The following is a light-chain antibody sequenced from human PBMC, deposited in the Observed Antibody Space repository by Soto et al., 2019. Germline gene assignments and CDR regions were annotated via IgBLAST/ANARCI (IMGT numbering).Light chain of an antibody. J-gene: IGKJ1*01. V-gene: IGKV4-1*01. Sequence: DIVMTQSPDSLAVSLGERATINCKSSQSVLYSSNNKNYLAWYQQKPGQPPKLLIYWASTRESGVPDRLSGSGCGTDFNLTISSLQAEDVAVYYCQQYYRPWTFGQGTKVEIK. CDR2: WAS. CDR1: QSVLYSSNNKNY. CDR3: QQYYRPWT.